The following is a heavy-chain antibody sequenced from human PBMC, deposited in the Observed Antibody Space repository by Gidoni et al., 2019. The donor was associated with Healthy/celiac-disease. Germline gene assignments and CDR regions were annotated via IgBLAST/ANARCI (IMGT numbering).Heavy chain of an antibody. Sequence: QVQLQESGPGLVKPSQTLSLTCAVSGGSISSGSYYWSWIRQPAGKGLEWIGRIYTSGSTNYNPSLKSRVTISADTSKNQFSLKLSSVTAADTAVYYCARDPYYYESSGHAFDIWGQGTMVTVSS. CDR1: GGSISSGSYY. CDR3: ARDPYYYESSGHAFDI. D-gene: IGHD3-22*01. CDR2: IYTSGST. V-gene: IGHV4-61*02. J-gene: IGHJ3*02.